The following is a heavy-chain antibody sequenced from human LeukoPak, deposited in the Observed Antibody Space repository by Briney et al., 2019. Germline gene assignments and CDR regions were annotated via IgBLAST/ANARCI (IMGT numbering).Heavy chain of an antibody. CDR2: INHSGST. D-gene: IGHD3-22*01. J-gene: IGHJ4*02. Sequence: SETLSLTCAVYGGSFSGYYWSWIRQPPGKGLEWIGEINHSGSTNYNPSLKSRVTISVDTSKNQLSLKLSSVTAADTAVYYCARWAYYYDSSGSLDYWGQGTLVTVSS. CDR3: ARWAYYYDSSGSLDY. V-gene: IGHV4-34*01. CDR1: GGSFSGYY.